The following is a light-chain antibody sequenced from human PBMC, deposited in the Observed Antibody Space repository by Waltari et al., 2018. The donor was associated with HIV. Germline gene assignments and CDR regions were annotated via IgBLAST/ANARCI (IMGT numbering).Light chain of an antibody. J-gene: IGLJ1*01. Sequence: QSVLTQPPSASGTPGQSVAISCSGNTSNIGLTTVNWYQHLPGTAPNLLIYGNAQRPSGVPDRFSGSKSGTSASLAISGLQSEDESDYYCAAWDYSLNGLYVFGTGTKVTVV. V-gene: IGLV1-44*01. CDR3: AAWDYSLNGLYV. CDR2: GNA. CDR1: TSNIGLTT.